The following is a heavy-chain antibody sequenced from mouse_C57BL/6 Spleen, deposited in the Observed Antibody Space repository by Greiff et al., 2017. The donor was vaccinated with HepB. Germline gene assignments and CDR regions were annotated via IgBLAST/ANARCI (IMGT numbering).Heavy chain of an antibody. Sequence: QVQLQQSGAELVKPGASVKMSCKASGYTFTSYWITWVKQRPGQGLEWIGDIYPGSGSTNYNEKFKSKATLTVDTSSSTAYMQLSSLTSEDSAVYYCARSDYGNFEGYFDYWGQGTTLTVSS. CDR3: ARSDYGNFEGYFDY. V-gene: IGHV1-55*01. CDR2: IYPGSGST. D-gene: IGHD2-1*01. CDR1: GYTFTSYW. J-gene: IGHJ2*01.